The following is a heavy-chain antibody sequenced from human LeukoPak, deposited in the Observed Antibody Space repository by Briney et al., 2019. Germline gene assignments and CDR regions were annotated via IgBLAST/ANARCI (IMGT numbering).Heavy chain of an antibody. J-gene: IGHJ4*02. D-gene: IGHD4-11*01. CDR1: GYTFTSYY. V-gene: IGHV1-46*01. CDR2: INPSGGST. CDR3: ARALTTVTTIGY. Sequence: ASVKVSCKASGYTFTSYYMRWVRQAPGQGLEWMGIINPSGGSTSYAQKFQGRVTMTRDTSTSTVYMELSSLRSEDTAVYYCARALTTVTTIGYWGQGTLVTVSS.